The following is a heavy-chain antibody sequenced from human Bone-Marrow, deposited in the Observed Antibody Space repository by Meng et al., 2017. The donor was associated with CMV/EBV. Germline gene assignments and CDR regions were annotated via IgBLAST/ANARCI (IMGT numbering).Heavy chain of an antibody. Sequence: ASVKVSCKASGYTFTGYQVHWVRQAPGQGLEWMGWVNPNSGGTDYVQKFQGRVTMTRDTSISTVYMELNRLTSDDTAVYYCARPRVAGTAHFASWGQGTLVTVSS. D-gene: IGHD6-19*01. CDR1: GYTFTGYQ. J-gene: IGHJ4*02. CDR2: VNPNSGGT. CDR3: ARPRVAGTAHFAS. V-gene: IGHV1-2*02.